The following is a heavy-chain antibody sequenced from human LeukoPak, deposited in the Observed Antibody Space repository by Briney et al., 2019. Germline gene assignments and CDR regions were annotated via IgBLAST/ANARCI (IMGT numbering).Heavy chain of an antibody. D-gene: IGHD6-13*01. CDR3: ARGKSATAPDSNWYLDL. CDR1: GYY. CDR2: INPNSGGT. J-gene: IGHJ2*01. V-gene: IGHV1-2*02. Sequence: ASVKVSCKASGYYMHWVRQAPGQGLEWMGWINPNSGGTKYAQKFQGRVTMTRDTSISTAYMELSRLGSDDTAVYYCARGKSATAPDSNWYLDLWGRSTLVTVSS.